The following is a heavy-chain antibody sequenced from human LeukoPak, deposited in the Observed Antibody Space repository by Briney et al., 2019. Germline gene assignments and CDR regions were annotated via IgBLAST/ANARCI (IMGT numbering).Heavy chain of an antibody. CDR1: GFTVSSNY. CDR2: ISGSDSST. V-gene: IGHV3-23*01. CDR3: AKSGYNRFDY. J-gene: IGHJ4*02. D-gene: IGHD5-24*01. Sequence: HPGGSLRLSCAASGFTVSSNYMSWVRQAPGKGLEWVSTISGSDSSTYYADSVKGRFTISRDNSKNTLYLQMNSLRADDTAVYYCAKSGYNRFDYWGQGTLVTVSS.